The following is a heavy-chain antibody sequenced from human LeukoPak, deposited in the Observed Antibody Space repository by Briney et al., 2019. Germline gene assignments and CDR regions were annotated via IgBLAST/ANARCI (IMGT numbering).Heavy chain of an antibody. V-gene: IGHV3-30*04. CDR2: ISYDGSNK. J-gene: IGHJ4*02. CDR1: GFTFSSYA. Sequence: GGSLRLSCAASGFTFSSYAVHWVRQAPGKGLEWVAVISYDGSNKYYADSVKGRFTISRDNSKNTLYLQMNSLRAEDTAVYYCAKDQGVPAAIFGGYSYGPSFDYWGQGTLVTVSS. CDR3: AKDQGVPAAIFGGYSYGPSFDY. D-gene: IGHD5-18*01.